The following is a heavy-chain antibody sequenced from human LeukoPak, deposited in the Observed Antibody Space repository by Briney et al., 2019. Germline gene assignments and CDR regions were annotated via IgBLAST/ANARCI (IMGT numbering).Heavy chain of an antibody. V-gene: IGHV4-34*01. CDR1: GGSFSGYY. D-gene: IGHD3-3*01. CDR2: INHSGST. CDR3: SRDGITISSDY. Sequence: SETLSLTCAVYGGSFSGYYWSWIRQPPGKGREWIGEINHSGSTIYNPSLKSRVTISVETPKTQFSLKLSSVTAADTAVYYCSRDGITISSDYWGQGTLVTVSS. J-gene: IGHJ4*02.